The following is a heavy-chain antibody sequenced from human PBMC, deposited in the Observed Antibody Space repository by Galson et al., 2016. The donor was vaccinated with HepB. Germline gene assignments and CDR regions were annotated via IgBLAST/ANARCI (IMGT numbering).Heavy chain of an antibody. V-gene: IGHV3-23*01. D-gene: IGHD1-26*01. J-gene: IGHJ2*01. CDR2: ISGSGVTT. CDR1: GFTFGSYA. CDR3: AKDSVRHSGSYYWSFDL. Sequence: SLRLSCAASGFTFGSYAMSWVRQAPGKGLQWVSSISGSGVTTSYADSVKGRFTISRENSRDMLYLEMNSLRAEDTAIYYCAKDSVRHSGSYYWSFDLWGRGTQVTVSS.